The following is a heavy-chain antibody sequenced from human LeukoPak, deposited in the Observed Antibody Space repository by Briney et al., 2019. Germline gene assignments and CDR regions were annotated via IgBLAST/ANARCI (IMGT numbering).Heavy chain of an antibody. CDR1: GFTFDDYA. J-gene: IGHJ4*02. D-gene: IGHD5-12*01. V-gene: IGHV3-9*01. CDR2: ISWNSETI. CDR3: ATNGGGDSGYGNFDY. Sequence: PGRSLRLSCAASGFTFDDYAMHWVRQVPGKGLEWVSGISWNSETIGYADSVKGRFTISRDNAKNSLYLQMNSLRAEDTALYYCATNGGGDSGYGNFDYWGQGTLVTVSS.